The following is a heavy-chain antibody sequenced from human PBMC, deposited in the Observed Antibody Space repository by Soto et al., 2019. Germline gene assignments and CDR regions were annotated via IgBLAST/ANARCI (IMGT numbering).Heavy chain of an antibody. CDR1: GGSISSSSYY. J-gene: IGHJ4*02. CDR3: ARHSRDYSNIDY. D-gene: IGHD4-4*01. CDR2: IYYSGST. Sequence: SETLSLTCTVSGGSISSSSYYWGWIRQPPGKGLEWIGSIYYSGSTYYNPSLKSRVTISVDTSKNQFSLKLSSVTAADTAVYYCARHSRDYSNIDYWGQGTLVTVSS. V-gene: IGHV4-39*01.